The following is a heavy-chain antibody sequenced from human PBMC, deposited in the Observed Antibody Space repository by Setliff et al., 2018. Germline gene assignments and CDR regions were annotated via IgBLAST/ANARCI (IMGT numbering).Heavy chain of an antibody. D-gene: IGHD6-19*01. J-gene: IGHJ6*03. CDR1: GGSISSYY. CDR3: AREQWLDPPGYYYMDV. Sequence: PSETLSLTCTVSGGSISSYYWSWIRQPAGKGLEWIGHIYIGGSANYNPSLKSRVTMSIDTSKNQFSLKLNSVTAADMAVYYCAREQWLDPPGYYYMDVWAKGTTGTVS. V-gene: IGHV4-4*07. CDR2: IYIGGSA.